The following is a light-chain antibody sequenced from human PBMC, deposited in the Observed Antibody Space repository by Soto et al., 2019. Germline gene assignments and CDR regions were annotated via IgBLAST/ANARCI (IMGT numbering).Light chain of an antibody. CDR1: QSVSSN. V-gene: IGKV3-15*01. CDR3: QQYNNWPPLT. CDR2: GAS. J-gene: IGKJ4*01. Sequence: EIVMTQSPATLSVSPGERATLSCRASQSVSSNLAWYQQKPGQAPRPLIYGASTRATGIPARFSGSGSGTEFTLTISSLQSEASAVYYCQQYNNWPPLTFGGGTKVEIK.